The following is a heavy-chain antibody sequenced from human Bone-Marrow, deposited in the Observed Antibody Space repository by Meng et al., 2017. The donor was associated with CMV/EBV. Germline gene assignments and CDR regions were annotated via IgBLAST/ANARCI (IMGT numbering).Heavy chain of an antibody. D-gene: IGHD3-10*01. V-gene: IGHV3-9*01. CDR1: GFTFDDYA. CDR2: ISWNSGSI. J-gene: IGHJ3*02. Sequence: SLKISCAASGFTFDDYAMHWVRQAPGKGLEWVSGISWNSGSIGYADSVKGRFTISRDNAKNSLYLQMNSLRAEDTALYYCAKDTNYYGSGEGFDAFAIWGPGPMVTSSS. CDR3: AKDTNYYGSGEGFDAFAI.